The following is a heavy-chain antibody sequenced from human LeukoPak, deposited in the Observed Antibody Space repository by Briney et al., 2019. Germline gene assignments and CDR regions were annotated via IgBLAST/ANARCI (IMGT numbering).Heavy chain of an antibody. CDR1: GFTFSSYS. CDR3: ARNMAGAAAGTLDY. J-gene: IGHJ4*02. Sequence: PGGSLRLSCAASGFTFSSYSMNWVRQAPGKGLEWVSSISSSSSYIYYADSVKGRFTISRDNSKNSLYLQMNSLKTEDTALYYCARNMAGAAAGTLDYWGLGTLVTVSS. D-gene: IGHD6-13*01. V-gene: IGHV3-21*04. CDR2: ISSSSSYI.